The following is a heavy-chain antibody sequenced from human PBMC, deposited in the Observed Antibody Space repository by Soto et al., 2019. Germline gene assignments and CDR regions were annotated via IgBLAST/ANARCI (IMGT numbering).Heavy chain of an antibody. V-gene: IGHV3-13*01. J-gene: IGHJ5*02. CDR3: ARVLTDCTNGVCYAWFDP. CDR1: GFTFSSYD. Sequence: PGGSLRLSXAASGFTFSSYDMHWVRQATGKGLEWVSAIGTAGDTYYPGSVKGRFTISRENAKNSLYLQMNSLRAGDTAVYYCARVLTDCTNGVCYAWFDPWGQGTLVTVSS. D-gene: IGHD2-8*01. CDR2: IGTAGDT.